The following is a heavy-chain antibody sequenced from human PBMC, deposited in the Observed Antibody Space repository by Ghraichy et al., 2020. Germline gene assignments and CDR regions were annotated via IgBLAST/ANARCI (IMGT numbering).Heavy chain of an antibody. CDR3: AGPKHDYGDYDYYYGMDV. Sequence: SVKVSCKASGGTFSSYAISWVRQAPGQGLEWMGGIIPIFGTANYAQKFQGRVTITADESTSTAYMELSSLRSEDTAVYYCAGPKHDYGDYDYYYGMDVWGQGTTVTVSS. J-gene: IGHJ6*02. CDR2: IIPIFGTA. V-gene: IGHV1-69*13. D-gene: IGHD4-17*01. CDR1: GGTFSSYA.